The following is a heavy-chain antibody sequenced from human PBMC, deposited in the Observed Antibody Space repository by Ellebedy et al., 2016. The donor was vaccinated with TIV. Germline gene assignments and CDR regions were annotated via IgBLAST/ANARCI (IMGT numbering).Heavy chain of an antibody. D-gene: IGHD3-10*01. CDR2: INPNSGGT. CDR1: GYTFTDYY. Sequence: ASVKVSRKASGYTFTDYYLHWVRQAPGQVLEWMGWINPNSGGTYSAQTFQGRVTLTRDTSISTAYMELSRLRSDDTAVYYCARDRGVMGDAFDIWGQGTMVTVSS. J-gene: IGHJ3*02. CDR3: ARDRGVMGDAFDI. V-gene: IGHV1-2*02.